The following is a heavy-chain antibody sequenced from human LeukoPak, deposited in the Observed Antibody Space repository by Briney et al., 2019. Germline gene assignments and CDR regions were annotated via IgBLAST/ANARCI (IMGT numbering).Heavy chain of an antibody. Sequence: GGSLRLSCAASEFTFDDYGMGWVRQAPGKGLEWVSGINWNGGSTGYADSVKCRFTISRDNAKNSLYMQKNSLRAEDTALYYCARVIGPHAFDNWGKGTMVTVSS. D-gene: IGHD1-26*01. J-gene: IGHJ3*02. CDR2: INWNGGST. V-gene: IGHV3-20*04. CDR3: ARVIGPHAFDN. CDR1: EFTFDDYG.